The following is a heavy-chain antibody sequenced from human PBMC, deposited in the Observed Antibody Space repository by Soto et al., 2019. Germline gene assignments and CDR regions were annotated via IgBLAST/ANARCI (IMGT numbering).Heavy chain of an antibody. V-gene: IGHV4-31*03. CDR2: IYYSGST. D-gene: IGHD3-9*01. CDR1: GGSISSGGYY. CDR3: ARSYYDILTGYYPYFDY. Sequence: SETLSLTCTVSGGSISSGGYYWSWIRQHPGKGLEWIGYIYYSGSTYYNPSLKSRVTISVDTSKNQFSLKLSSVTAADTAVYYCARSYYDILTGYYPYFDYWGQGTLVTVSS. J-gene: IGHJ4*02.